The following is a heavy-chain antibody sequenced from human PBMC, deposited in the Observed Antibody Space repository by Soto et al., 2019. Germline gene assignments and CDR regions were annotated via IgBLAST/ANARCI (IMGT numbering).Heavy chain of an antibody. CDR2: ISSSSTTI. Sequence: EVQLVESGGGLVKPGGSLRLSCAASGFTLINYNMNWVRQAPGKGLEWVSSISSSSTTIYYADSVKGRFTISRDNAKNSLYLQMNSLRAGDTAVYYCTRDRRLYGDYDDFDYWGQGTLVTVSS. CDR1: GFTLINYN. V-gene: IGHV3-21*01. CDR3: TRDRRLYGDYDDFDY. D-gene: IGHD4-17*01. J-gene: IGHJ4*02.